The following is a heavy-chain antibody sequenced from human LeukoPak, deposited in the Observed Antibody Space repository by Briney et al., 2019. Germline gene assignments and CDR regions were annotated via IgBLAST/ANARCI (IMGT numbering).Heavy chain of an antibody. Sequence: ASVKVSCKASGYNFTGYYIHWVRQAPGQGLEWMGWINPNSGGTNYAQKFQGRVTMTRDTSISTAYMELSRLRSDDTAVYYCARAPYSSPFDYWGQGTLVTVSS. CDR3: ARAPYSSPFDY. J-gene: IGHJ4*02. CDR1: GYNFTGYY. CDR2: INPNSGGT. D-gene: IGHD6-13*01. V-gene: IGHV1-2*02.